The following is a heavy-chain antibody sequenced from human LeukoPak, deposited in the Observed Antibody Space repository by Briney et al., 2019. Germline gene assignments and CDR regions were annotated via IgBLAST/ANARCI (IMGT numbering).Heavy chain of an antibody. D-gene: IGHD6-19*01. Sequence: SESLSLTCTVSVGSISSYYWSWVRQPPGKGREWIGYIHYSGSTNYNPSLKSRVTISVDTSKNQFSLKLSSVTAADTAVYYCARDGGIAVAGTWWFDPWGQGTLVTVSS. CDR2: IHYSGST. CDR1: VGSISSYY. V-gene: IGHV4-59*01. CDR3: ARDGGIAVAGTWWFDP. J-gene: IGHJ5*02.